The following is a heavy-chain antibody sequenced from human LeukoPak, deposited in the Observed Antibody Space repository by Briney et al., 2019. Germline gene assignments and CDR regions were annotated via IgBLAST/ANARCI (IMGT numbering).Heavy chain of an antibody. V-gene: IGHV3-21*01. Sequence: GGSLRLSCAASGFTFSSYSMNWVRQAPGEGLEWVSSISSSSSYIYYADSVKGRFTISRDNAKNSLYLQMNSLRAEDTAVHYCAREVPRIVDTAMVTAYWGQGTLVTVSS. D-gene: IGHD5-18*01. CDR2: ISSSSSYI. CDR3: AREVPRIVDTAMVTAY. CDR1: GFTFSSYS. J-gene: IGHJ4*02.